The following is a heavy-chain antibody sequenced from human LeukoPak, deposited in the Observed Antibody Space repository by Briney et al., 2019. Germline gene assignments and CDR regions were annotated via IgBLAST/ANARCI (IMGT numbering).Heavy chain of an antibody. CDR2: SNPSGGST. CDR3: AREDVVLVDDVRSYYYGMDV. D-gene: IGHD1-26*01. J-gene: IGHJ6*02. V-gene: IGHV1-46*01. Sequence: ASVKVSCKASGYNFISYYMHWVRQAPGQGLEWMGISNPSGGSTSYAQKFQDRVTMTRDTSTSTVYMELSSLKSEETAVYYCAREDVVLVDDVRSYYYGMDVWGQGPTVTVSS. CDR1: GYNFISYY.